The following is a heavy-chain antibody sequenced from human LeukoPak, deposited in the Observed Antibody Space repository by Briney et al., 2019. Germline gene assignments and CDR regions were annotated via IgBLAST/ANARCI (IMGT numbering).Heavy chain of an antibody. V-gene: IGHV4-34*01. CDR3: ARGGCSGGTCYQFDS. D-gene: IGHD2-15*01. CDR1: GGSFSGYY. CDR2: INHSGST. J-gene: IGHJ4*02. Sequence: PSETLSLTCAVYGGSFSGYYWSWIRQPPGKGLEWIGEINHSGSTNYNPSLKSRVTISLDASKNQFSLKLTSVTAADTAVYYCARGGCSGGTCYQFDSWGQETLVTVSS.